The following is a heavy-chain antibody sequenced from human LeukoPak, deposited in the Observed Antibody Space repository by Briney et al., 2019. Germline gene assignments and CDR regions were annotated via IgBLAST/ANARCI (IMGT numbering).Heavy chain of an antibody. CDR1: GYTLTELS. D-gene: IGHD3-9*01. CDR3: ARGLVYYDILTGYTLAQNWFDP. CDR2: FDPEDGET. J-gene: IGHJ5*02. Sequence: GASVKVSCKVSGYTLTELSMHWVRQAPGKGLEWMGGFDPEDGETIYAQKFQGRVTMTEDTSTDTVYMELSSLRSEDTAVYYCARGLVYYDILTGYTLAQNWFDPWGQGTLVTVSS. V-gene: IGHV1-24*01.